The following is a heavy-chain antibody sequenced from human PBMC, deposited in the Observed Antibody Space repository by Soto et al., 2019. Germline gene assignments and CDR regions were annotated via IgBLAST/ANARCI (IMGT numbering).Heavy chain of an antibody. CDR2: ISGSGGST. Sequence: GGSLRLSCAASGFTFSNYALSWVRQSPGKGLEWVSSISGSGGSTYNAASVKGRFTIARDNSKNTLYLQMNSLRAEDTAVYYCAKSPDFFCSSANCYRYYFDYGSQGTLVTVSS. CDR3: AKSPDFFCSSANCYRYYFDY. CDR1: GFTFSNYA. J-gene: IGHJ4*02. V-gene: IGHV3-23*01. D-gene: IGHD2-2*02.